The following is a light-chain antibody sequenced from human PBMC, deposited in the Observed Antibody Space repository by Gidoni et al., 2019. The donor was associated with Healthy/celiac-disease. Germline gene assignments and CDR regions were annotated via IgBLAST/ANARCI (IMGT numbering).Light chain of an antibody. Sequence: DIVMTQSPESLAVSLGERATINCKSSQSVLYSSNNKNYLAWYQQKPGQPPKLLIYWASTRESGVPDRFSGSGSGTDFTLTISSLQAEDVAVYYCQQYYSTPWTFXXXTKVEIK. V-gene: IGKV4-1*01. CDR1: QSVLYSSNNKNY. CDR3: QQYYSTPWT. CDR2: WAS. J-gene: IGKJ1*01.